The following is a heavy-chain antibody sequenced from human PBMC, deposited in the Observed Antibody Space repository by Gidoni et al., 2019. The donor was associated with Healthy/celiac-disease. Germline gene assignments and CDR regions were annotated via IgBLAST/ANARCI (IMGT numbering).Heavy chain of an antibody. V-gene: IGHV3-9*01. CDR2: ISGNRGSI. CDR1: GFTFDDYA. J-gene: IGHJ6*02. D-gene: IGHD6-25*01. CDR3: ANSHSSAVGGMDV. Sequence: ELQLVESGGGLVQPGRSLRLSCAASGFTFDDYAMHWVRQAPGKGLEWVSGISGNRGSIGYADSVKGRFTIYRDNAKNSLYLQMNSMRAEDTALYYCANSHSSAVGGMDVWGQGTTVTVSS.